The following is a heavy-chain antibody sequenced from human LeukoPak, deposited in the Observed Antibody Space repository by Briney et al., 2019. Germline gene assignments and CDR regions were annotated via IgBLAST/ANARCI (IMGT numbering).Heavy chain of an antibody. CDR1: GFTFSSYW. V-gene: IGHV3-7*03. J-gene: IGHJ4*02. D-gene: IGHD6-13*01. Sequence: GGSLRLSCAASGFTFSSYWMSWVRQAPGKGLEWVANIKQDGSEKYYVDSVKGRFTISRDNAKNSLYLQMNSLRAEDTALYYCAKDTDGAAAGTTWGHWGQGTLVTVSS. CDR3: AKDTDGAAAGTTWGH. CDR2: IKQDGSEK.